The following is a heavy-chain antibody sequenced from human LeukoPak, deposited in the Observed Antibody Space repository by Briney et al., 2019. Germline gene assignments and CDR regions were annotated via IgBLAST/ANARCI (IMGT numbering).Heavy chain of an antibody. V-gene: IGHV4-59*01. CDR3: ARATLIAAAGNWFDP. Sequence: PSETLSLTYTVSGGSISSYYWSWIRQPPGKGLEWIGYIYYSGSTNYNPSLKSRVTISVDTSKNQFSLKLSSVTAADTAVYYCARATLIAAAGNWFDPWGQGTLVTVSS. J-gene: IGHJ5*02. D-gene: IGHD6-13*01. CDR1: GGSISSYY. CDR2: IYYSGST.